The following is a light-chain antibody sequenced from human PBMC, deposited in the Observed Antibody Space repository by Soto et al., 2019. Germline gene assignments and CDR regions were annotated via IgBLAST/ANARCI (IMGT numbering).Light chain of an antibody. V-gene: IGKV1-39*01. CDR2: AAS. Sequence: DIQMTQSPSTLSGSVGDRVTITCRASQSISTYLNWYQQKPGKAPKLLIYAASNLQSGVPSRFSGSGSGTDFTLTISSLQPEDFATYYCQQSYTTPPEYTFGQGTKLEIK. CDR3: QQSYTTPPEYT. CDR1: QSISTY. J-gene: IGKJ2*01.